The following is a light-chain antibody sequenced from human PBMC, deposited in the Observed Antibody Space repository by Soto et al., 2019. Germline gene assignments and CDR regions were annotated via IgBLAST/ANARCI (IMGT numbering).Light chain of an antibody. CDR1: QGIRNN. J-gene: IGKJ4*01. Sequence: IQMTHSPSYLSASVGDSVTITCRASQGIRNNFGWYRQKPGIAPQXLIYAASNLHSGVPSRFRGSGSGTDLTLTISSLQPEDFATYECLQHYTSPLTFGGGTKVDIK. CDR3: LQHYTSPLT. V-gene: IGKV1-6*01. CDR2: AAS.